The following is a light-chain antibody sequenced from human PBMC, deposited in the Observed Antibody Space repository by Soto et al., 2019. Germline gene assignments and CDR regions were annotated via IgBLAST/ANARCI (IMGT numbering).Light chain of an antibody. Sequence: IVMTQSPDSLAVSLGERATINCKSSHSVLHNNKNYFAWYQQKPGQPPKVLIYWASTRESGVPDRFSGSGSGTDFTLTNSSLHAEDVAVYYCQQYYSSPLAFGGGTKVEIK. CDR2: WAS. J-gene: IGKJ4*01. CDR1: HSVLHNNKNY. V-gene: IGKV4-1*01. CDR3: QQYYSSPLA.